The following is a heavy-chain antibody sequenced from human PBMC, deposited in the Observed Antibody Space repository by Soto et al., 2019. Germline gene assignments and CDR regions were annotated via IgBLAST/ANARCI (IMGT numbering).Heavy chain of an antibody. CDR3: TTEDGYYYDSSGYLGLNY. CDR1: GFTFSNAW. Sequence: EVQLVESGGGLVKPGGSLRLSCAASGFTFSNAWMNWVRQAPGKGLEWVGRIKSKTDGGTTDYAAPVKGRFTISRDDSKNTLYLKMNSLKTEDTDVYYCTTEDGYYYDSSGYLGLNYWGQGTLVTVSS. D-gene: IGHD3-22*01. V-gene: IGHV3-15*07. CDR2: IKSKTDGGTT. J-gene: IGHJ4*02.